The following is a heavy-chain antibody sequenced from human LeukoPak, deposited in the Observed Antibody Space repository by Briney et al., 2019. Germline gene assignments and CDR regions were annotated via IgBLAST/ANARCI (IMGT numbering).Heavy chain of an antibody. CDR1: GFTFSSYA. V-gene: IGHV3-30-3*01. CDR2: ISYDGSNK. J-gene: IGHJ4*02. Sequence: GGSLRLSCAASGFTFSSYAMHWVRQAPGKGLEWVAVISYDGSNKYYADSVKGRFTISRDNSKSTLYLQMNSLRAEDTAVYYCARVFMSGEFDYWGQGTLVTVSS. CDR3: ARVFMSGEFDY. D-gene: IGHD3-16*01.